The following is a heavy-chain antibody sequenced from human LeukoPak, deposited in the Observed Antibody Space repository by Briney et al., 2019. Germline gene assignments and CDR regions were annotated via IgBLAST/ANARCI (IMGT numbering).Heavy chain of an antibody. D-gene: IGHD3-22*01. CDR2: IYHSGST. V-gene: IGHV4-4*02. CDR3: ARLLPPISNYDSSGYWGYFDS. CDR1: GGSISSSNW. J-gene: IGHJ4*02. Sequence: SETLSLTCSVSGGSISSSNWWSWVRQPPGKGLEWIGEIYHSGSTNYNPSLKSRVTISVDTSKNQFSLRLSSVTAADTAVYYCARLLPPISNYDSSGYWGYFDSWGQGNLVTVSS.